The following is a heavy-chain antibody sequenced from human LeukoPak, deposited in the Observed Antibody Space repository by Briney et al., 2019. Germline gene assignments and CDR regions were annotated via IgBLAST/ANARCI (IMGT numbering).Heavy chain of an antibody. Sequence: NPSETLSLNCTVAGGSISSSSYYWGRIWIRQPTGKGLEWIGCIYYSGTTYYNPSLKSRVTKSVDTSKNQFSLKLSSVTAADTAVYYCARHTPMIRDETFAIWGQGTLVTVSS. CDR3: ARHTPMIRDETFAI. CDR2: IYYSGTT. D-gene: IGHD3-10*02. J-gene: IGHJ3*02. V-gene: IGHV4-39*01. CDR1: GGSISSSSYY.